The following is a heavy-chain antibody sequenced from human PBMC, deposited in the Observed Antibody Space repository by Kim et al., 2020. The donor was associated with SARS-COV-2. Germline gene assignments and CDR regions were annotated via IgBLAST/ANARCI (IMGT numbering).Heavy chain of an antibody. CDR1: GFTFDDYA. J-gene: IGHJ6*02. CDR3: AKDNVFSMVRGVIITYYYYGMDV. CDR2: ISGDGGST. D-gene: IGHD3-10*01. Sequence: GGSLRLSCAASGFTFDDYAMHWVRQAPGKGLEWVSLISGDGGSTYYADSVKGRFTISRDNSKNSLYLQMNSLRTEDTALYYCAKDNVFSMVRGVIITYYYYGMDVWGQGTTVTVSS. V-gene: IGHV3-43*02.